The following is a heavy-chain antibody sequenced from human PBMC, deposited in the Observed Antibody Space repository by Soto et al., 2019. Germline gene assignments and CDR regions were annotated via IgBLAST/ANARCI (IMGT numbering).Heavy chain of an antibody. V-gene: IGHV1-69*12. D-gene: IGHD6-19*01. CDR1: GGTFSNYA. CDR3: AQTLGAAVSGPGRFDL. Sequence: QVQLVQSGAEVKKPGSSVKVSCKASGGTFSNYAISWVRQAPGQGPEWMGGIIPIFGTANYAQKFQGRVTITADESTTTAYMELSSRRSEDTAVYYCAQTLGAAVSGPGRFDLWGRGTLVTVSS. CDR2: IIPIFGTA. J-gene: IGHJ2*01.